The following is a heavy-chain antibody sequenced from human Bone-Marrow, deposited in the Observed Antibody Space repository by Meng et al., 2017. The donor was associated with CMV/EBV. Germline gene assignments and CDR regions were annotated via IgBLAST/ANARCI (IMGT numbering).Heavy chain of an antibody. Sequence: SVKVSCKASGGTFSSYAISWVRQAPGQGLEWMGGIIPILGIANYAQKFQGRVTITADKSTSTVYMDLSSLRSENTAVYYCARGVADDDYSNRFWGQGTLVTVSS. J-gene: IGHJ4*02. CDR1: GGTFSSYA. CDR3: ARGVADDDYSNRF. D-gene: IGHD4-11*01. V-gene: IGHV1-69*10. CDR2: IIPILGIA.